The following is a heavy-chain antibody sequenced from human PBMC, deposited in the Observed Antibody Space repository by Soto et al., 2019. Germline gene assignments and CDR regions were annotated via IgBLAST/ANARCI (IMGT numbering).Heavy chain of an antibody. J-gene: IGHJ4*02. CDR3: AKDRYNVGGYYFDY. V-gene: IGHV3-30*18. D-gene: IGHD1-20*01. CDR1: GFTFSSYG. CDR2: ISYDGSNK. Sequence: LRLSCAASGFTFSSYGMHWVRQAPGKGLEWVAVISYDGSNKYYADSVQGRFTISRDNSKNTLYLQMNSLRAKDTAVYYCAKDRYNVGGYYFDYWGQGTLVTVSS.